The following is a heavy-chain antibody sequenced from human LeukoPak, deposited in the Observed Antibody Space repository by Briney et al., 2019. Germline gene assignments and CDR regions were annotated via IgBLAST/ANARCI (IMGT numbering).Heavy chain of an antibody. V-gene: IGHV4-59*01. CDR1: GGSISSYY. D-gene: IGHD5-18*01. J-gene: IGHJ5*02. Sequence: PSGTLSLTCTVTGGSISSYYWSWIRQPPGKGLEWIGYIYYSGSTNYNPSLKSRVTISVDTSKNQFSLKLRSVTAADTAVYYCARAHVDTAMAGFDPGGQGTLVTVSS. CDR3: ARAHVDTAMAGFDP. CDR2: IYYSGST.